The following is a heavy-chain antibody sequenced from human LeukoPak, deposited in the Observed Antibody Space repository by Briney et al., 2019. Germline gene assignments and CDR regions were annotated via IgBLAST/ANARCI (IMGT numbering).Heavy chain of an antibody. Sequence: PGGSLRLSCAASGFTFSSYSMNWVRQAPGKGLEWVSSISSSSSYIYYADSVKGRFTISRDNAKNSLYLQMNSLRAEDTAVYYCARWCTVTTSFLVNQCGGFDIWGQGTMVTVSS. CDR2: ISSSSSYI. CDR1: GFTFSSYS. D-gene: IGHD4-17*01. CDR3: ARWCTVTTSFLVNQCGGFDI. V-gene: IGHV3-21*01. J-gene: IGHJ3*02.